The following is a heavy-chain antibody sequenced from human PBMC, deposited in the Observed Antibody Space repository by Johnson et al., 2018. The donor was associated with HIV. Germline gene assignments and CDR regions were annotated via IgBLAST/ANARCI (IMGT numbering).Heavy chain of an antibody. CDR2: ISYDGTNE. D-gene: IGHD1-26*01. CDR3: AKDRCGELLQNAFDI. J-gene: IGHJ3*02. V-gene: IGHV3-30-3*01. CDR1: GFTFSIYS. Sequence: QVQLVESGGGLIQPGGSLRLSCAASGFTFSIYSMHWVRQAPGKGLEWVAIISYDGTNEYYADSVQGRFTISRDNSKNTLYLQMNSLRTEDTAVYHCAKDRCGELLQNAFDIWGQGTMVTVSS.